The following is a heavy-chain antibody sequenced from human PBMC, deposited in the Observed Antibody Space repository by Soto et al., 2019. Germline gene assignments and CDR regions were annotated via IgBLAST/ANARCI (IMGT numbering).Heavy chain of an antibody. CDR2: IIPIFGTA. CDR1: GGTFSSYA. V-gene: IGHV1-69*13. D-gene: IGHD2-2*01. Sequence: GASVKVSCKASGGTFSSYAISWVRQAPGQGLEWMGGIIPIFGTANYAQKFQGRVTITADESTSTAYMELSSLRSEDTAVYYCARVEYGCSRTSCPFDYWGQGTLVTVSS. J-gene: IGHJ4*02. CDR3: ARVEYGCSRTSCPFDY.